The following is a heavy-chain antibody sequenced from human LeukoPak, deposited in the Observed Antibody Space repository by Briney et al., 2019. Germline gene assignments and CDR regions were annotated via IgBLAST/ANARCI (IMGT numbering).Heavy chain of an antibody. CDR2: ISGSGAST. CDR3: AKDVGKWESLHFFDY. J-gene: IGHJ4*02. D-gene: IGHD1-26*01. Sequence: GGSLRLSCAASGFIVTNAWMNWVRQAPGKGLEWISGISGSGASTYYADSVTGRFTISRDNSRNTLYLQMNSLRGDDTAVYYCAKDVGKWESLHFFDYWGQGTLVTVSS. CDR1: GFIVTNAW. V-gene: IGHV3-23*01.